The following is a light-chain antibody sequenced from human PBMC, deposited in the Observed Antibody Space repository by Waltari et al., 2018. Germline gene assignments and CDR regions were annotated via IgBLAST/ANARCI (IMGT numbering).Light chain of an antibody. CDR1: HTIIRW. CDR2: KAS. J-gene: IGKJ1*01. V-gene: IGKV1-5*03. Sequence: DIQMTQSPSPLSASVGDSVTITCLASHTIIRWLAWYQQKPGKAPYLLIYKASALQSGFPSRFSGSGSGSEFTLTISRLQPDDSAIYYCQQYNTYPRTFGQGTKVEIK. CDR3: QQYNTYPRT.